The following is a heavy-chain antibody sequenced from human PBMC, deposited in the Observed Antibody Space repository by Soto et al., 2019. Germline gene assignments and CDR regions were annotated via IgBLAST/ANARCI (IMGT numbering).Heavy chain of an antibody. Sequence: VVSLILSCSSSVFTFISYFIHWVLQAPVKWLEWVAFISYDVINKYYSDSLKCLFTISRDNSKNTLYLQMNSLRAEDTSVYYCAKLEVDTDMDNPAFEYWGQGTLVTVSS. CDR2: ISYDVINK. D-gene: IGHD5-18*01. CDR1: VFTFISYF. V-gene: IGHV3-30*18. J-gene: IGHJ4*02. CDR3: AKLEVDTDMDNPAFEY.